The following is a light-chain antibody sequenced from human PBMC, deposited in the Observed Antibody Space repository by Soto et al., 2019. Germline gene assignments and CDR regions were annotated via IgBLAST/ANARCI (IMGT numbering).Light chain of an antibody. CDR3: QQYGSSPLIT. Sequence: EIVLTQSPATLSWSPGERATLSCRASQGVSSSLAWYQQKPGQAPRLLIYGASNRATGIPDRFSGSGSGTDFPLTISRLEPEDFAVYYCQQYGSSPLITFGQGTRLE. CDR1: QGVSSS. CDR2: GAS. J-gene: IGKJ5*01. V-gene: IGKV3-20*01.